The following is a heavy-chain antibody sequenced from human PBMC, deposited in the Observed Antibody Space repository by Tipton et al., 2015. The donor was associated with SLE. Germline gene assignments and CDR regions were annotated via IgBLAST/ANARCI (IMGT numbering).Heavy chain of an antibody. CDR3: ARGSSSWYYFDY. J-gene: IGHJ4*02. D-gene: IGHD6-13*01. Sequence: TLSLTCAVYGGSFSGYSWSWIRQPPGKGLEWIGYIYHSGSTYYNPSLKSRVTISVDRSKNQFSLKLSSVTAADTAVYYCARGSSSWYYFDYWGQGTLVTVSS. V-gene: IGHV4-30-2*01. CDR1: GGSFSGYS. CDR2: IYHSGST.